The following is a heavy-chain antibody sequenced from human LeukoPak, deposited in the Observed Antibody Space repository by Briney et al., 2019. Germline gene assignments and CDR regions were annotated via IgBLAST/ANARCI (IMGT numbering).Heavy chain of an antibody. CDR3: ARAHTEVDLRDTSRYYFDY. CDR2: ISSSGSTT. CDR1: GFTFSDHY. J-gene: IGHJ4*02. V-gene: IGHV3-11*04. Sequence: PGGSLRLSCAASGFTFSDHYMSWIRQAPGKGLEWVSYISSSGSTTYYADSVKGRFTISRDNAKNSLYLQMSSLRAEDTAVYYCARAHTEVDLRDTSRYYFDYWGRGTLVTVSP. D-gene: IGHD2-2*01.